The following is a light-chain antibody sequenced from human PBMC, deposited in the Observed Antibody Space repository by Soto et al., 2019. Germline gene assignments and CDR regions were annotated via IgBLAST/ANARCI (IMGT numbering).Light chain of an antibody. CDR3: SSYTISSTLV. CDR1: SSDVGSYNY. CDR2: EVS. Sequence: QSALTQPASVSGSPGQSITISCTGTSSDVGSYNYVSWYQQHPGKAPKLMIYEVSYRPSGVSNRFSGSKSGNTASLTISGLQAEDEADYYCSSYTISSTLVFGGGTQLTVL. V-gene: IGLV2-14*01. J-gene: IGLJ2*01.